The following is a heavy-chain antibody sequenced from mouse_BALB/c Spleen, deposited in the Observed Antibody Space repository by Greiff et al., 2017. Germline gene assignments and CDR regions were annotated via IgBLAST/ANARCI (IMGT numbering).Heavy chain of an antibody. V-gene: IGHV14-4*02. CDR3: NVATYPYAMDY. CDR2: IDPENGDT. CDR1: GFNINDYY. Sequence: EVQLQQSGAELVRSGASVKLSCTASGFNINDYYMHWVKQRPEQGLEWIGWIDPENGDTEYAPKFQGKATMTADTSSNTAYLQLSSLTSEDTAVYYSNVATYPYAMDYWGQGTSVTVSS. D-gene: IGHD5-5*01. J-gene: IGHJ4*01.